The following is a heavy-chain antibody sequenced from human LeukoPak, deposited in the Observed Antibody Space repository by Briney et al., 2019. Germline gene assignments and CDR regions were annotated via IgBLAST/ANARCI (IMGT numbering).Heavy chain of an antibody. CDR3: ARGLLGRYSSGWEYYFDY. D-gene: IGHD6-19*01. CDR2: IYYSGST. CDR1: GGSISSGGYY. V-gene: IGHV4-31*03. Sequence: SQTLSLTCTVSGGSISSGGYYWSWIRQHPGKGLEWNVYIYYSGSTYYNPSLKSRITIPVNTSKNQFSLKLSSVTAADAAVYYCARGLLGRYSSGWEYYFDYWGQGTLVTVSS. J-gene: IGHJ4*02.